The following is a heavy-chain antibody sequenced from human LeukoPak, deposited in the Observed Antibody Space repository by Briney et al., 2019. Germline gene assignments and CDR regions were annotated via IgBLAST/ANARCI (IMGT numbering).Heavy chain of an antibody. CDR2: IYYSGST. Sequence: SQTLSLTCTVSGGSISSGDYSWSWIRQPPGKGLEWIGYIYYSGSTYYSPSLKSRLTISVDTSKNQFSLKLTSVTAADTAVYDWARGGIPATGSGYFDYWGQGTLVTVSS. CDR1: GGSISSGDYS. D-gene: IGHD6-13*01. CDR3: ARGGIPATGSGYFDY. V-gene: IGHV4-30-4*08. J-gene: IGHJ4*01.